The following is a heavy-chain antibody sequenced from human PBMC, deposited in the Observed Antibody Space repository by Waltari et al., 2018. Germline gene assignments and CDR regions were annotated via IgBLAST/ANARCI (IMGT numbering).Heavy chain of an antibody. CDR2: INPNSGDT. D-gene: IGHD2-2*01. Sequence: QVQLVQSGAEVKKPGASVKVSCKASGYAFTVYHMHWVRQAPGQGLEWVGWINPNSGDTNYAQKFQGRVSMTSDTSITSAYMELTRLGSDDTAVYFCARDVPAAPVWGAFDIWGQGTMVTVSS. CDR3: ARDVPAAPVWGAFDI. CDR1: GYAFTVYH. V-gene: IGHV1-2*02. J-gene: IGHJ3*02.